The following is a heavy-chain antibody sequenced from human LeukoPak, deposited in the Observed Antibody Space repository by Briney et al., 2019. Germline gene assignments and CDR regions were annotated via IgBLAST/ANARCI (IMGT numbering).Heavy chain of an antibody. Sequence: GGSLRLSCAASGFTFSSYAMHWVRQAPGKGLEWVAVISYDGSNKYYADSVKGRFTISRDNSKNTLYLQMNSLRAEDTAVYYCARDRKQGVFPTMIVRPGWFDPWGQGTLVTVSS. J-gene: IGHJ5*02. CDR2: ISYDGSNK. V-gene: IGHV3-30-3*01. CDR1: GFTFSSYA. D-gene: IGHD3-22*01. CDR3: ARDRKQGVFPTMIVRPGWFDP.